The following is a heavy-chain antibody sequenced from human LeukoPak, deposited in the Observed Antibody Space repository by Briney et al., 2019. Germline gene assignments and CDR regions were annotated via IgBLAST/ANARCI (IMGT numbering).Heavy chain of an antibody. CDR2: INTNTGNP. J-gene: IGHJ3*02. CDR1: GYTFISYG. Sequence: ASVKVSCKTSGYTFISYGFSWVRQAPGQGPEWMGWINTNTGNPTYAQGFTGRFVFSLDTSVSTAYLQISSLKAEDTAVYYCARASGDYYDSSGYYGSGAFDIWGQGTMVTVSS. V-gene: IGHV7-4-1*02. D-gene: IGHD3-22*01. CDR3: ARASGDYYDSSGYYGSGAFDI.